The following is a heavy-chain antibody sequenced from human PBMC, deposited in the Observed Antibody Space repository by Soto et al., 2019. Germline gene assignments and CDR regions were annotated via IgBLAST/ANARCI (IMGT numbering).Heavy chain of an antibody. V-gene: IGHV4-38-2*01. CDR1: GYSISSGYY. CDR3: ARVYYYDSSGYYFDY. CDR2: IYHSGST. D-gene: IGHD3-22*01. J-gene: IGHJ4*02. Sequence: QVQLQESGPGLVKPSETLSLTCAVSGYSISSGYYWGWIRQPPGKGLEWIGSIYHSGSTYYNPSLKSRVTISVDTSKNQFSLKLSSVTAADTAVYYCARVYYYDSSGYYFDYWGQGTLVTVSS.